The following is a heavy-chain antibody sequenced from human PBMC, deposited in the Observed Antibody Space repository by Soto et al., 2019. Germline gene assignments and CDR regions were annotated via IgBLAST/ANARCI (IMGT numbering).Heavy chain of an antibody. CDR1: GGSISSYY. J-gene: IGHJ5*02. V-gene: IGHV4-59*01. Sequence: NPSETLSLTCTVSGGSISSYYWSWIRQPPGKGLEWIGYIYYSGSTNYNPSLKSRVTISVDTSKNQFSLKLSSVTAADTAVYYCARGAPMVRGVITKYNWFDPWGQGTLVTVSS. CDR2: IYYSGST. D-gene: IGHD3-10*01. CDR3: ARGAPMVRGVITKYNWFDP.